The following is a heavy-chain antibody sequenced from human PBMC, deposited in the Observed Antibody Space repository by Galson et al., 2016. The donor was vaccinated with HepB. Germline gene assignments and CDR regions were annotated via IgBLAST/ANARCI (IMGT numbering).Heavy chain of an antibody. J-gene: IGHJ4*02. D-gene: IGHD3-16*01. Sequence: SLRLSCAASGFTFSSYDMYWVRQAPGKGLEYVSAISKNGGSTYYADSVKGRFTISRDNPKNTLYLQMSSLRPEDTAVYYCVKGSLGYWGQGTQVTVSS. CDR3: VKGSLGY. CDR2: ISKNGGST. CDR1: GFTFSSYD. V-gene: IGHV3-64D*06.